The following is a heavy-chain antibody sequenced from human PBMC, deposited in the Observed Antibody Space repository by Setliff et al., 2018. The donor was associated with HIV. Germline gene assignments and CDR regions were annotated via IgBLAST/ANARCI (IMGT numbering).Heavy chain of an antibody. J-gene: IGHJ5*02. D-gene: IGHD6-6*01. CDR3: ARGTKLVWGRWFDP. CDR2: LNDSGST. Sequence: SETLSLTCAVYGGSFSGYFWRWIRQSPRKRPEWIGELNDSGSTNYNPSLKSRVTISVDTSKNQFSLRLSSVTAADTAVYYCARGTKLVWGRWFDPWGQGTLVTVSS. CDR1: GGSFSGYF. V-gene: IGHV4-34*01.